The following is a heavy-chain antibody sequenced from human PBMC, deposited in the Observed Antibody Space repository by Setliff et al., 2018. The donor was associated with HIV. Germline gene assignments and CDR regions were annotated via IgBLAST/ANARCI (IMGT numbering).Heavy chain of an antibody. D-gene: IGHD6-19*01. J-gene: IGHJ4*02. Sequence: GALRLSCTTSGFTFGDYPMGWFRQAPGKGLEWVSFIRTKAYRGTTEYAASVKGRFTISRDDSISVAYLQLNSLKTDDTAVYYCIRPLWYNNGWTFDNWGQGTLVTVSS. CDR2: IRTKAYRGTT. CDR1: GFTFGDYP. CDR3: IRPLWYNNGWTFDN. V-gene: IGHV3-49*03.